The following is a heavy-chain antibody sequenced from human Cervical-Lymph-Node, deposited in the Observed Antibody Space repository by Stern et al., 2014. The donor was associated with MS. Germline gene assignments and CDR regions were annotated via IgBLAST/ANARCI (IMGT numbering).Heavy chain of an antibody. Sequence: EVQLVESGGGLVQPGGSLRLSCAASGFSFSSYWMHWVRQAPGKGWVWVSRMDSDGSTTGYADSVKGRFTISRDNAKNTLYLQMNSLRAEDTAVYYCATLGWADYWGQGTLVTVSS. V-gene: IGHV3-74*02. CDR3: ATLGWADY. CDR2: MDSDGSTT. CDR1: GFSFSSYW. J-gene: IGHJ4*02. D-gene: IGHD5-24*01.